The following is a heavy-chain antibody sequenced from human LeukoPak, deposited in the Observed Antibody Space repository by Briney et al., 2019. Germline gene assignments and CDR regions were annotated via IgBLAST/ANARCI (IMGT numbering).Heavy chain of an antibody. V-gene: IGHV4-59*11. Sequence: SETLSLTCTVSGDSITSHYWSWIRQPPGKGLEWIGYVYHTGSTNCNPSLKSRVTISVDTSKNQFSLKLSSVTAADTAIYYCARVFRGVVTSNWFDPWGQGTLVTVSS. D-gene: IGHD2-21*02. CDR2: VYHTGST. J-gene: IGHJ5*02. CDR3: ARVFRGVVTSNWFDP. CDR1: GDSITSHY.